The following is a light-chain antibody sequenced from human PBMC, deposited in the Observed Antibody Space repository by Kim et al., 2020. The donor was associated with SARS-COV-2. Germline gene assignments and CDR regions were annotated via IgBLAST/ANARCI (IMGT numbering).Light chain of an antibody. CDR3: QQRDSWPLT. J-gene: IGKJ4*01. V-gene: IGKV3-11*01. CDR2: DAT. CDR1: QSISSF. Sequence: EIVLTQSPATLSLSPGERATLSCRASQSISSFLAWYQQKPGQAPRLLIHDATNRATGIPARFSGSGSGTDFTLTISILEPEDFAVYYCQQRDSWPLTFGGGTKVDIK.